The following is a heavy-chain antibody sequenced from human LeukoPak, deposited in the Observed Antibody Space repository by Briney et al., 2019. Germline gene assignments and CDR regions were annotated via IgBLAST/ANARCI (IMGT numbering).Heavy chain of an antibody. CDR3: ARGRPYFDY. CDR1: GYSISSGFY. J-gene: IGHJ4*02. Sequence: SETLSLTCTVSGYSISSGFYWGWIRQPPGKGLEWIGSIYHSGSTYYNPSLKSRATISLDTSKNQFSLKLSSVTAADTAVYYCARGRPYFDYWGQGTLVTVSS. CDR2: IYHSGST. V-gene: IGHV4-38-2*02.